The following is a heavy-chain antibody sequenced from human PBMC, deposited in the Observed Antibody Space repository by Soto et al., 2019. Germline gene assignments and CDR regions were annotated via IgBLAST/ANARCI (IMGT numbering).Heavy chain of an antibody. D-gene: IGHD2-21*01. CDR3: SKSLLIPNIDY. CDR2: ISYDGSNK. V-gene: IGHV3-30*18. J-gene: IGHJ4*02. CDR1: GFTFSSYG. Sequence: GGSLRLSCAASGFTFSSYGMHWVRQAPGKGLEWVAVISYDGSNKYYADSVKGRFTISRDNSENTLYLQMNSLRAEDTAVYYCSKSLLIPNIDYGGQETLVNVSS.